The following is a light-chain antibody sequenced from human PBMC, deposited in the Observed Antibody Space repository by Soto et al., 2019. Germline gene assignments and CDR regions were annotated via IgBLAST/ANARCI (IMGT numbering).Light chain of an antibody. CDR2: ANN. J-gene: IGLJ3*02. CDR1: NSNIGSET. CDR3: ASWDASLKGWV. Sequence: QAVVTQPPSASGTPGQRVTISCSGSNSNIGSETVNWYQQVPGTAPKLLIYANNQRPSGVPDRFSVSKSGTSASLAIGGLQSEDEADYYCASWDASLKGWVFGGGTKLTVL. V-gene: IGLV1-44*01.